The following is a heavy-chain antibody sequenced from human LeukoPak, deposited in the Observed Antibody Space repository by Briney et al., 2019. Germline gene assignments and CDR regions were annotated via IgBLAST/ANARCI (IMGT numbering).Heavy chain of an antibody. CDR1: GGSISSGGSY. CDR2: IYYSGST. D-gene: IGHD3-10*01. CDR3: ARDSGDYGSGKKGFDY. V-gene: IGHV4-31*03. J-gene: IGHJ4*02. Sequence: SQTLSLTCTVSGGSISSGGSYWSWIRQHPGKGLEWIGYIYYSGSTYYNPSLKNRVTISVDTSKNQFSLKLSSVTAADTAVYYCARDSGDYGSGKKGFDYWGQGTLVTVSS.